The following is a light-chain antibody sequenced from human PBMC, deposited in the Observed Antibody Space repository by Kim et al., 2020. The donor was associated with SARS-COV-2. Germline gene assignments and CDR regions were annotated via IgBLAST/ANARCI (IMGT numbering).Light chain of an antibody. V-gene: IGKV3-20*01. J-gene: IGKJ2*01. CDR1: QTVRSSY. Sequence: EIVLTQSPGTLSLSPGERATLSCRASQTVRSSYLAWYQQKPGQAPRLLIYGASSRPTGIPDRFSGSGSGTDFTLIISRLEPEDFAVYYCQQYGSSPVTFGQGTKLEI. CDR2: GAS. CDR3: QQYGSSPVT.